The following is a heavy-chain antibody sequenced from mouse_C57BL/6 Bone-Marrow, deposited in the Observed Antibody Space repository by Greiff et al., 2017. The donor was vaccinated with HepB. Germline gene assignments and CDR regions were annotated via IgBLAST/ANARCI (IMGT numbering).Heavy chain of an antibody. CDR3: TRGQLRPSWFAY. CDR2: ISSGGDYI. CDR1: GFTFSSYA. V-gene: IGHV5-9-1*02. J-gene: IGHJ3*01. D-gene: IGHD3-2*02. Sequence: EVKLQESGEGLVKPGGSLKLSCAASGFTFSSYAMSWVRQTPEKRLEWVAYISSGGDYIYYADTVKGRFTISIDNARNTLYLQMSSLKSEDTAMYYCTRGQLRPSWFAYWGQGTLVTVSA.